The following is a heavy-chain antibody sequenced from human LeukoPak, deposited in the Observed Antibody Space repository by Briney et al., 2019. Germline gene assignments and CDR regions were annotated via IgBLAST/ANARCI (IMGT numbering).Heavy chain of an antibody. J-gene: IGHJ4*02. CDR2: ITGSGGGT. CDR1: GFTFSSYA. CDR3: AKEVAAGRKGIDY. V-gene: IGHV3-23*01. Sequence: RGSLRLSCAAPGFTFSSYAMSWVRQAPGKGLEWVSGITGSGGGTYYADSVKGRFTISRDSSSSTLFLQMKSLRAEDTATYYCAKEVAAGRKGIDYWGQGILVTVSS. D-gene: IGHD6-6*01.